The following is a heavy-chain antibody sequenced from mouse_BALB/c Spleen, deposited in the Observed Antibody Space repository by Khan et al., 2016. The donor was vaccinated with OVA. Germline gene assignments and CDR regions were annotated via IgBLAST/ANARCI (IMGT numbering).Heavy chain of an antibody. CDR3: ARSNYYGSSLYAMDY. CDR1: GYTFTSYW. CDR2: IGPGSGST. J-gene: IGHJ4*01. D-gene: IGHD1-1*01. Sequence: DLVKPGASVKLSCKASGYTFTSYWINWIKQRPGQGLEWIGRIGPGSGSTSYNEMFTGKATLTVDTTSSTAYIQLSSLSSEDSAVYFCARSNYYGSSLYAMDYWDQGTSVTVSS. V-gene: IGHV1S41*01.